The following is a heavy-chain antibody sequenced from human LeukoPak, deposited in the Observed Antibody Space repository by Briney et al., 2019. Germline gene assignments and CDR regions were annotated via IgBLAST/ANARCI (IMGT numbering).Heavy chain of an antibody. CDR2: IKQDGSEK. D-gene: IGHD4-23*01. CDR3: AGDPVYGGDSGADY. Sequence: GGSLRLSCAASGFTFSSYWMSWVRQAPGKGREWVANIKQDGSEKYYVDSVKGRFTISRDNGKNSLYLQMNSLRAEDKAVYYCAGDPVYGGDSGADYWGQGTLVTVSS. V-gene: IGHV3-7*01. J-gene: IGHJ4*02. CDR1: GFTFSSYW.